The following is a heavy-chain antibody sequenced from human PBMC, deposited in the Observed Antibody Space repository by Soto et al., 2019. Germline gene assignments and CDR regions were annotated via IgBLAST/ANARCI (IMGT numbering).Heavy chain of an antibody. V-gene: IGHV4-39*01. CDR3: ARRPAVYCSGTSCYAGWFDP. Sequence: QLQLEESGPGLVKPAETLSLTCTVSGGSISDTNYYWDWIRQPPAKGLEWIGTISYGGTTYYNPSLQSRVTISVDTSKDQFSLKLRSVTAADTAVYYCARRPAVYCSGTSCYAGWFDPWGQGTPVTVSS. J-gene: IGHJ5*02. CDR1: GGSISDTNYY. CDR2: ISYGGTT. D-gene: IGHD2-2*01.